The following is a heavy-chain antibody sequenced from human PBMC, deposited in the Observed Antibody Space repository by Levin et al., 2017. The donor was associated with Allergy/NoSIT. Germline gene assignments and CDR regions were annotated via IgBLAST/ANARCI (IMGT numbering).Heavy chain of an antibody. CDR1: GYTFSGYH. Sequence: AASVKVSCKASGYTFSGYHMHWLRQAPGQGLEWMGRIYPYRGDTNYAQEFQGRVTMTSDTSISTVYMEVSGLRSDDTAVYYCARELRLEYFFDYWGQGTLVSVSS. CDR2: IYPYRGDT. J-gene: IGHJ4*02. CDR3: ARELRLEYFFDY. D-gene: IGHD1-1*01. V-gene: IGHV1-2*06.